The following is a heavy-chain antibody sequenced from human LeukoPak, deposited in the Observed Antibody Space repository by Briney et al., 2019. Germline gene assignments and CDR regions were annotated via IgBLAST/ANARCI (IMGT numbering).Heavy chain of an antibody. CDR3: ARALGGRVLWFGEPGAFDI. CDR2: MNPNSGNT. J-gene: IGHJ3*02. CDR1: GYTFTSYE. V-gene: IGHV1-8*01. D-gene: IGHD3-10*01. Sequence: GASVKVSCKASGYTFTSYEINWVRQATGQGLEWMGWMNPNSGNTGYAQKFQGRVTMTRNTSISTAYVELSSLRSEDTAVYYCARALGGRVLWFGEPGAFDIWSQGTMVTVSS.